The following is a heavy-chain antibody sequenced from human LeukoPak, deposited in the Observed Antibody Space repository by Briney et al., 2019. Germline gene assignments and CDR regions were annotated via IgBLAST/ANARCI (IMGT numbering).Heavy chain of an antibody. J-gene: IGHJ6*03. D-gene: IGHD6-13*01. CDR1: GGSISSSYW. Sequence: PSGTLSLTCAVSGGSISSSYWWSWVRQPPGKGLEWIGEVYHSVSTNYYPSLKSRVTISIEKSKNHFSLELTSATAADTAVYFCARGRVSSNTWYSTYYYYFYMDVWGKGTTVTVSS. CDR2: VYHSVST. V-gene: IGHV4-4*02. CDR3: ARGRVSSNTWYSTYYYYFYMDV.